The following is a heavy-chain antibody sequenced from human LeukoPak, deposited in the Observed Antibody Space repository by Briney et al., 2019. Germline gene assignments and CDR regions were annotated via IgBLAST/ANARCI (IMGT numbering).Heavy chain of an antibody. Sequence: PGGSLRLSCAASGFTFSSYSMNWVRQAPGKGLEWVSSISSSGSYIYYADSVKGRFTISRDNAKNSLYLQMNSLRAEDTAVYYCARGGTRGYSYGSFDYWGQGTLVTVSS. D-gene: IGHD5-18*01. V-gene: IGHV3-21*01. CDR3: ARGGTRGYSYGSFDY. J-gene: IGHJ4*02. CDR1: GFTFSSYS. CDR2: ISSSGSYI.